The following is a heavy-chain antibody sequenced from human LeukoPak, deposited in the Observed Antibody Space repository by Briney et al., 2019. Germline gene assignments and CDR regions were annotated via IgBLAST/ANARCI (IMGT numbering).Heavy chain of an antibody. CDR1: SGSISSYY. CDR3: AREATLSSSWYGAFDI. J-gene: IGHJ3*02. D-gene: IGHD6-13*01. V-gene: IGHV4-59*01. Sequence: PSETLSLTCTVSSGSISSYYWSWIRQPPGKGLEWIGYIYYSGSTNYNPSLKSRVTISVDTSKNQFSLKLSSVTAADTAVYYCAREATLSSSWYGAFDIWGQGTMVTVSS. CDR2: IYYSGST.